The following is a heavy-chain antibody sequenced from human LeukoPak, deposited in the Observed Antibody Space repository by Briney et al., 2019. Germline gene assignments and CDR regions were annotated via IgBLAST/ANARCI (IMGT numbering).Heavy chain of an antibody. CDR1: GGSITSSSYC. CDR2: IYYSGST. CDR3: ARLPTYYYGSGRRYYFDY. J-gene: IGHJ4*02. D-gene: IGHD3-10*01. V-gene: IGHV4-39*01. Sequence: PSETPSLTCTDSGGSITSSSYCRGWIRQPPGKGLGWIGSIYYSGSTYYNPSLKSRVTISVDTSKNQFSLKLSSVTAADTAVYYCARLPTYYYGSGRRYYFDYWGQGTLVTVSS.